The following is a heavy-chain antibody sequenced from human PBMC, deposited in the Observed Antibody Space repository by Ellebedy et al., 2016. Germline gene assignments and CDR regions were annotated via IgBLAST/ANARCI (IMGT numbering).Heavy chain of an antibody. CDR1: GFTFSSYA. CDR2: ISSSSSTI. CDR3: ARRKAVMDWYFNL. J-gene: IGHJ2*01. V-gene: IGHV3-48*02. D-gene: IGHD6-25*01. Sequence: GGSLRLSCAASGFTFSSYAMSWVRQAPGKGLEWVSYISSSSSTIYYADSVKGRFTISRDNAKNSLSLLMNSLRDDDTAVYYCARRKAVMDWYFNLWGRGTLVTVSS.